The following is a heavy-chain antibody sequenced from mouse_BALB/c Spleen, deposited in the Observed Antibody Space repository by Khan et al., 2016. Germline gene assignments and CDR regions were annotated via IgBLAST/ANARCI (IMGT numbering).Heavy chain of an antibody. Sequence: QVQLKESGPEVVRPGVSVKISCKGSGYTFTDYAMHWVKQSHAKSLEWIGVITTYNGNANYNQKFKGKATMTVDKSSSTAYMELARLTSEDSAIYYCASEGASSYGYYYAMDYWGQGTSVTVSS. V-gene: IGHV1S137*01. J-gene: IGHJ4*01. D-gene: IGHD2-10*01. CDR2: ITTYNGNA. CDR1: GYTFTDYA. CDR3: ASEGASSYGYYYAMDY.